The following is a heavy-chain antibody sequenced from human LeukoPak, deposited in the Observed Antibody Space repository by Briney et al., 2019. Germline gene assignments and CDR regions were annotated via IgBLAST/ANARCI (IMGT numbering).Heavy chain of an antibody. Sequence: PGGSLRLSCAASGFTFSSYGMHWVRQAPGKGLEWVSAISGSGGSTYYADSVKGRFTISRDNSKNTLYLQMNSLRAEDTAVYYCAKRKYSSSSPFDYWGQGTLVTVSS. CDR3: AKRKYSSSSPFDY. D-gene: IGHD6-6*01. CDR1: GFTFSSYG. J-gene: IGHJ4*02. CDR2: ISGSGGST. V-gene: IGHV3-23*01.